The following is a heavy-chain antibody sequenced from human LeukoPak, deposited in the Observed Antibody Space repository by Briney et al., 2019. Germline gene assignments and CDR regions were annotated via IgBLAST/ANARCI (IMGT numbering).Heavy chain of an antibody. Sequence: GGSLRLSFPASGFTFTNYALGWFRRAPGKGPDWFSSLSGGGTTTYYTDSVKGRFTPSADKSKNALYLQLNSLRAEDTAIYYCARRKSSTARAFDIWGQGTMVVVSS. CDR2: LSGGGTTT. J-gene: IGHJ3*02. D-gene: IGHD5-18*01. V-gene: IGHV3-23*01. CDR3: ARRKSSTARAFDI. CDR1: GFTFTNYA.